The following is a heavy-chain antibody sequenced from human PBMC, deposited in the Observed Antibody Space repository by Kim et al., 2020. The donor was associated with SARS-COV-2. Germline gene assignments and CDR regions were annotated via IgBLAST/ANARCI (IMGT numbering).Heavy chain of an antibody. Sequence: GGSLRLSCAASGFTFSSYGMHWVRQAPGKGLEWVAVISYDGSNKYYADSVKGRFTISRDNSKNTLYLQMNSLRAEDTAVYYCAKERFLEWLYYYYGMDVWGQGTTVTVSS. D-gene: IGHD3-3*01. V-gene: IGHV3-30*18. CDR2: ISYDGSNK. CDR1: GFTFSSYG. CDR3: AKERFLEWLYYYYGMDV. J-gene: IGHJ6*02.